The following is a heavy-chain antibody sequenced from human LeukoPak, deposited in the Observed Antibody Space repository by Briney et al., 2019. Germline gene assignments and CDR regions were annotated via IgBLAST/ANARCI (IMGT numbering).Heavy chain of an antibody. D-gene: IGHD5-12*01. J-gene: IGHJ4*02. V-gene: IGHV3-11*04. CDR2: ITSTGGSA. Sequence: GGSLRLSCAASGFSFTNYYMSWIRQAPGEGLEWVSYITSTGGSAFYADSVKGRFTISRDNAKNSLFLQMNSLRAEDTAVYYCARVMATIDFWGQGTLVSVSS. CDR3: ARVMATIDF. CDR1: GFSFTNYY.